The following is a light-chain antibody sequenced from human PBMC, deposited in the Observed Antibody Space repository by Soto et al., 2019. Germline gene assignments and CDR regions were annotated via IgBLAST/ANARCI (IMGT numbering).Light chain of an antibody. CDR3: CSYAASYTNEV. CDR1: SSDVGGYNY. V-gene: IGLV2-11*01. CDR2: DVS. Sequence: QSALTQPRSVSGSPGQSVTISCTGTSSDVGGYNYVSWYQQHPGKAPKLMIYDVSKRPSGVPDRFSGSKSGNTASLTISGLQAEDEADYYCCSYAASYTNEVFGGGTKLTVL. J-gene: IGLJ2*01.